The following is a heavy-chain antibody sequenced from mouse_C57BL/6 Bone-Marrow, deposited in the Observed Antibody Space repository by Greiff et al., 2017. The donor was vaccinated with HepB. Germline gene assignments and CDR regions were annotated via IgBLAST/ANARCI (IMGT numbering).Heavy chain of an antibody. D-gene: IGHD5-1-1*01. CDR2: INPNNGGT. CDR1: GYTFTDYY. CDR3: ARGRYPDWYFDV. Sequence: VQLQQSGPELVKPGASVKISCKASGYTFTDYYMNWVKQSHGKSLEWIGDINPNNGGTSYNQKFKGKATLTVDKSSSTAYMELRSLTSEDSAVYYCARGRYPDWYFDVWGTGTTVTVSS. V-gene: IGHV1-26*01. J-gene: IGHJ1*03.